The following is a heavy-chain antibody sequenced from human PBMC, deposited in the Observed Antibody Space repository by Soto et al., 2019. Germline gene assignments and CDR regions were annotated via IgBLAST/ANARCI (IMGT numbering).Heavy chain of an antibody. CDR2: IVVGSGNT. CDR3: GRTSVDCYYYYGMDV. CDR1: GFTFTSSA. D-gene: IGHD2-2*01. J-gene: IGHJ6*02. Sequence: GASVKVSCKASGFTFTSSAMQWVRQARGQRLEWIGWIVVGSGNTNYAQKFQERVTITRDMSTSTAYMELSSLRSEDTAVYYCGRTSVDCYYYYGMDVWGQGTTVTVS. V-gene: IGHV1-58*02.